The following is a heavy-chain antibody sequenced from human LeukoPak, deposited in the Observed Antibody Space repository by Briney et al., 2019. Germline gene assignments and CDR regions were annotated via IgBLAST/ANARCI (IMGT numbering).Heavy chain of an antibody. J-gene: IGHJ4*02. Sequence: GGSLRLSCAASGFTVSSNYMSWVRQAPGKGLEWVSVIYSGGSTYYADSVKGRFTISRDNSKNTVHLQMNSLRAEDTAVYYCARDLNYDSAYWGQGTLVTVSS. CDR2: IYSGGST. D-gene: IGHD3-22*01. V-gene: IGHV3-53*01. CDR1: GFTVSSNY. CDR3: ARDLNYDSAY.